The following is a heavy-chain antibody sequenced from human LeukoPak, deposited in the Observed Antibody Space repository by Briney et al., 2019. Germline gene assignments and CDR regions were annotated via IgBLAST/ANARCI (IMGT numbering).Heavy chain of an antibody. CDR1: GGTFSSYA. CDR2: IIPILGIA. Sequence: EASVKVSCKASGGTFSSYAISWVRQAPGQGLEWMGRIIPILGIANYAQKFQGRVTITADKSTSTAYMELSSLRSEDTAVYYCARELPSAWTEIWGQGTLVTVSS. D-gene: IGHD3/OR15-3a*01. CDR3: ARELPSAWTEI. J-gene: IGHJ4*02. V-gene: IGHV1-69*04.